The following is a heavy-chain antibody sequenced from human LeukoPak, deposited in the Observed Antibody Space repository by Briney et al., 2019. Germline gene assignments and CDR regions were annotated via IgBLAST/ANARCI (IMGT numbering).Heavy chain of an antibody. CDR1: GFTFSSYS. V-gene: IGHV4-39*07. Sequence: GSLRLSCAASGFTFSSYSMNWIRQPPGKGLEWIGSIYYSGNTYYNPSLKSRVTISVHTSKNQFSLKLSSVTAADTAVYYCARDLLAAAGIDYWGQGTLVTVSS. CDR3: ARDLLAAAGIDY. D-gene: IGHD6-13*01. CDR2: IYYSGNT. J-gene: IGHJ4*02.